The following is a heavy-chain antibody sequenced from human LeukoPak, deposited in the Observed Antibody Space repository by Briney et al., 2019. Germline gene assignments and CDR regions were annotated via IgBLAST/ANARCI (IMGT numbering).Heavy chain of an antibody. Sequence: ASVKVSCKASGYTFTGYYMHWVRQAPGQGLEWMGWINPNSGGTNYAQKFQGRVTMTRDTSISTAYMELSRLRSDDTAVYYCARSRPKVDYCSGGSCYSSFDYWGQGTLVTVSS. D-gene: IGHD2-15*01. CDR1: GYTFTGYY. CDR2: INPNSGGT. J-gene: IGHJ4*02. CDR3: ARSRPKVDYCSGGSCYSSFDY. V-gene: IGHV1-2*02.